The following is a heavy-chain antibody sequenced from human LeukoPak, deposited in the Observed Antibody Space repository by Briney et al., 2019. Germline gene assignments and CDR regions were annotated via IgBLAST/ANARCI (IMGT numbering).Heavy chain of an antibody. V-gene: IGHV4-4*07. J-gene: IGHJ1*01. CDR2: IYTSGST. D-gene: IGHD6-19*01. Sequence: SETLSLTCTVSGDSISNYYWSWIRQPAGKGLEWIGRIYTSGSTNYNPSLKSRVTISVDTSKNQFSLKLSSVTAADTAVYYCARYPIAVAGFQHWGQGTLVTVSS. CDR3: ARYPIAVAGFQH. CDR1: GDSISNYY.